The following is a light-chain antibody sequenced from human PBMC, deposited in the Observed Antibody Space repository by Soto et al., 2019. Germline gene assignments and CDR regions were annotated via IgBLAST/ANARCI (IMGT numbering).Light chain of an antibody. CDR2: DAS. Sequence: DIQMTQSPSALCAFVGDTVTVTCRASQSITTYLALYQHRPGRAPKLLMYDASTLDSGVPSRFRGSGSGTEFTLTISSLQPEDFATYYCQQYFTYSWTFGQGTKVDI. CDR3: QQYFTYSWT. CDR1: QSITTY. J-gene: IGKJ1*01. V-gene: IGKV1-5*01.